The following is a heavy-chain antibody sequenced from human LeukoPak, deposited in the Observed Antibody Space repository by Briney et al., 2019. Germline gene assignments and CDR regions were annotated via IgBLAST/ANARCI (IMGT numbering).Heavy chain of an antibody. D-gene: IGHD3-22*01. CDR1: GFTFSSYW. CDR2: VSSDGRNT. CDR3: ARDKSSGYYYFDY. V-gene: IGHV3-74*01. J-gene: IGHJ4*02. Sequence: GGSLRLSCAASGFTFSSYWMHWVRQAPGKGLVWVSRVSSDGRNTIYADSVKGRFTISRDNAMNTLYLQMNSLRAEDTALYYCARDKSSGYYYFDYWGQGTLVTVSS.